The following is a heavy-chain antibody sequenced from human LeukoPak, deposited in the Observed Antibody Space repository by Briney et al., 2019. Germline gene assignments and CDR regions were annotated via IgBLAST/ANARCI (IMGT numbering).Heavy chain of an antibody. CDR1: GGSTSSYY. J-gene: IGHJ4*02. Sequence: SETLSLTCTVSGGSTSSYYWSWIRQPPGKGLEWIGYIYYSGSTNYNPSLKSRVTISVDTSKNQFSLKLSSVTAADTAVYYCARAGGGRLDYWGQGTLVTVSS. V-gene: IGHV4-59*01. CDR2: IYYSGST. CDR3: ARAGGGRLDY. D-gene: IGHD2-15*01.